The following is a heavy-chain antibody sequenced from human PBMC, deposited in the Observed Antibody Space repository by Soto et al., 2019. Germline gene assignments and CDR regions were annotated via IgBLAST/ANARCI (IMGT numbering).Heavy chain of an antibody. D-gene: IGHD5-12*01. CDR2: VSNTATT. V-gene: IGHV4-4*08. J-gene: IGHJ4*02. Sequence: SETLSLTCTVSGASIINYYWAWIRQSPGGGLESIGYVSNTATTTYNPSLKNRVTISVDTSKNQFSLKLSSVTAADTAVYYCARRNIVATVRSFDYWGQGTLVTVSS. CDR1: GASIINYY. CDR3: ARRNIVATVRSFDY.